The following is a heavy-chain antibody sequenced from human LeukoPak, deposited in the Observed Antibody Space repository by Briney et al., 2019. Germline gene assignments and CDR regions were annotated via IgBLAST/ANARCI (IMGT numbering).Heavy chain of an antibody. V-gene: IGHV4-39*01. CDR3: ARQQRYYYGSGPQLLSWFDP. D-gene: IGHD3-10*01. Sequence: SETLSLTCTVSGGTIGSINYYWAWIRQPPGKGLEWIGTTYYSGSTYYNPSLKSRVTLSTGTSETQFSLKLTSATAADTAVYYCARQQRYYYGSGPQLLSWFDPWGQGTLVTVSS. CDR1: GGTIGSINYY. CDR2: TYYSGST. J-gene: IGHJ5*02.